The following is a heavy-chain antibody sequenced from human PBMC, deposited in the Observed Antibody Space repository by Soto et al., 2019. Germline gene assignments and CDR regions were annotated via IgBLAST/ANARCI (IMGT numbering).Heavy chain of an antibody. J-gene: IGHJ4*02. CDR1: GGCISSYY. D-gene: IGHD4-17*01. V-gene: IGHV4-4*07. Sequence: SETLSLTCTVSGGCISSYYWSWIRQPAGKGLEWIGRIYTSGSTNYNPSLKSRVTMSVDTSKNQFSLKLSSVTAADTAVYYCATHAGYGDFYYFDYWGQGTLVTVSS. CDR2: IYTSGST. CDR3: ATHAGYGDFYYFDY.